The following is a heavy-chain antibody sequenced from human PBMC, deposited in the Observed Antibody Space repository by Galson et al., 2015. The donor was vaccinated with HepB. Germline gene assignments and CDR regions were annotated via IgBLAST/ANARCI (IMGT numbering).Heavy chain of an antibody. CDR1: GFSLSTSGVG. CDR2: IYWDDGE. V-gene: IGHV2-5*02. CDR3: ARRAEYCDGDCYDAFDF. D-gene: IGHD2-21*02. Sequence: PALVKPTQTLTLTCTFSGFSLSTSGVGVGWIRQPPGKALEWISLIYWDDGERYSTSLRNRLTIRKDTAKNQVVLTLTNLDPADTGTYFCARRAEYCDGDCYDAFDFWGQGTVVTVSS. J-gene: IGHJ3*01.